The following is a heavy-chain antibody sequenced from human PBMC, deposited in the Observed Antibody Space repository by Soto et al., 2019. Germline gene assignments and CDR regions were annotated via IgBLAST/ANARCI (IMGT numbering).Heavy chain of an antibody. D-gene: IGHD3-22*01. CDR2: ISSSSSTI. CDR1: GFTFSSYS. V-gene: IGHV3-48*02. J-gene: IGHJ5*02. Sequence: PGGSLRLSCAASGFTFSSYSMNWVRQAPGKGLEWVSYISSSSSTIYYADSVKGRFTISRDNAKNSLYLQMNSLRDEDTAVYYCARAPRYYDSSVSTYDHWGQGTLVTVSS. CDR3: ARAPRYYDSSVSTYDH.